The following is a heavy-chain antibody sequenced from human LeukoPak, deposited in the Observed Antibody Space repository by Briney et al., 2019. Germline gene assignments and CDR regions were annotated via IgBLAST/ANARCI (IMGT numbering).Heavy chain of an antibody. CDR2: ISGSGGST. V-gene: IGHV3-23*01. CDR3: AKSYSGYVYEDAFDI. D-gene: IGHD5-12*01. CDR1: GFTFSSYG. Sequence: WGSLRLSCAASGFTFSSYGMSWVRQAPGKGLEWVSAISGSGGSTYYADSVKGRFTISRDNSKNTLYLQMNSLRAEDTAVYYCAKSYSGYVYEDAFDIWGQGTMVTVSS. J-gene: IGHJ3*02.